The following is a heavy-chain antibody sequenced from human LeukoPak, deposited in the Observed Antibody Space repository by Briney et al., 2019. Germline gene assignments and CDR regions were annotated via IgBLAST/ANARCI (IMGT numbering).Heavy chain of an antibody. V-gene: IGHV3-74*03. CDR1: GFPLSYYW. D-gene: IGHD7-27*01. Sequence: GGSLRLSCAASGFPLSYYWLHWVRHAPGKGLEWVSRISNDGSTTTYADSVKGRFTISRDNAKNTAYVHMNSLRDDDTAVYFCARDTGDGTGAFDLWGQGTMVTVSS. J-gene: IGHJ3*01. CDR3: ARDTGDGTGAFDL. CDR2: ISNDGSTT.